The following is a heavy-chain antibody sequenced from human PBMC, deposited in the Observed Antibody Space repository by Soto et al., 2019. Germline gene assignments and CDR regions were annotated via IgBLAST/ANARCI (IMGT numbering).Heavy chain of an antibody. D-gene: IGHD3-9*01. J-gene: IGHJ4*02. V-gene: IGHV1-3*01. CDR1: GYTFTSYA. Sequence: QVQLVQSGAEVKKPGASVKVSCKASGYTFTSYAMHWVRQAPGQRLEWMGWINAGNGNTKYSQKFQGRVTITRDTSASTAYMEMSSLRSEDPAVYYCARAHMYYDILTGYLGAYSFDYWGQGTLVTVSS. CDR3: ARAHMYYDILTGYLGAYSFDY. CDR2: INAGNGNT.